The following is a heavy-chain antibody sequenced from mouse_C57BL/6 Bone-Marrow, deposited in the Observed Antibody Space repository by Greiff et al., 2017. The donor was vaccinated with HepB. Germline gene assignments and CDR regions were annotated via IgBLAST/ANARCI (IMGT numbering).Heavy chain of an antibody. J-gene: IGHJ1*03. Sequence: QVQLQQPGAELVKPGASVKLSCKASGYTFTSYWMQWVKQRPGQGLEWIGEIDPSDSYTNYNQKFKGKATLTVDTSSSTAYMQLSSLTSEDSAVYYCARSYYGSSLYFDVWGTGTTVTASS. V-gene: IGHV1-50*01. D-gene: IGHD1-1*01. CDR2: IDPSDSYT. CDR3: ARSYYGSSLYFDV. CDR1: GYTFTSYW.